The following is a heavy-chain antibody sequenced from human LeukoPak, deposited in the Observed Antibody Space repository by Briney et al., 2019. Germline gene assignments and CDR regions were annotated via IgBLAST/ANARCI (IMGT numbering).Heavy chain of an antibody. Sequence: ASVKVSCKASGYTFTGYYMHWVRQAPGQGLEWMGWINTNTGNPTYAQGFTGRFVFSLDTSVSTAYLQISSLKAEDTAVYYCARVKEYCSGGSCYWTDYWGQGTLVTVSS. J-gene: IGHJ4*02. CDR3: ARVKEYCSGGSCYWTDY. CDR2: INTNTGNP. CDR1: GYTFTGYY. D-gene: IGHD2-15*01. V-gene: IGHV7-4-1*02.